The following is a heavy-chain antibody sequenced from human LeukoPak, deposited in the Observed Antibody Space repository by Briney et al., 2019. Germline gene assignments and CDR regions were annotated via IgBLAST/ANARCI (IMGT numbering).Heavy chain of an antibody. J-gene: IGHJ4*02. CDR1: GGSIRGYY. D-gene: IGHD5-18*01. Sequence: SETLSLTCTVSGGSIRGYYWTWIRQPPGKGLEWIGYVHYSGSTTYNPSLKSRVTISVDKSKNQFSLKLSSVTAADTAVYYCARYGDSYGPVYFFDSWGQGTLVTVSS. V-gene: IGHV4-59*01. CDR2: VHYSGST. CDR3: ARYGDSYGPVYFFDS.